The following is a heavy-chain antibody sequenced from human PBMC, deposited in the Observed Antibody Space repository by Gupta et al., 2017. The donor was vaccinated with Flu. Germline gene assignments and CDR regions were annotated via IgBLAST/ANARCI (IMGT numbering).Heavy chain of an antibody. J-gene: IGHJ4*02. CDR1: GFPVRSHS. CDR2: IYSGGST. V-gene: IGHV3-53*04. D-gene: IGHD3-16*01. Sequence: EVQLVESGGGLVPPGGSLGPPCAASGFPVRSHSMSLVRQAPGKGLEWVSVIYSGGSTYYADSVKGRFTISRHNSKNTLYLQMNSLRAEDTAVYYCARFMITFGGVMRDYWGQGTLVTVSS. CDR3: ARFMITFGGVMRDY.